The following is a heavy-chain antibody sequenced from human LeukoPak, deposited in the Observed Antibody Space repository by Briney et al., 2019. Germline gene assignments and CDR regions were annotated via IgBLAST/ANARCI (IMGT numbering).Heavy chain of an antibody. CDR2: ITYSGGDT. CDR3: ARGYCSSASCYPYYFDY. J-gene: IGHJ4*02. D-gene: IGHD2-2*01. V-gene: IGHV3-23*01. Sequence: GGSLRLSCAASGFTFTSFAMSWVRQAPGRGLEWVSSITYSGGDTYYADSVKGRFTIDRDNSNNALSLQINSLRAEDTAVYYCARGYCSSASCYPYYFDYWGQGTLVTVSS. CDR1: GFTFTSFA.